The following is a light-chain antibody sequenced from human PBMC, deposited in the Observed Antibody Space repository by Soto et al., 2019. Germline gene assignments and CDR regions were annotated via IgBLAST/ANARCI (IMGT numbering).Light chain of an antibody. J-gene: IGKJ5*01. CDR3: PQHPTSRTP. CDR1: QSVINSY. V-gene: IGKV3D-7*01. Sequence: LGTGVGASRCCRVSQSVINSYLAWYQQKPGQAPRLLLYGAYNRATGIPARFSGSGSGTTSTDTVLRPQHADFAAYPCPQHPTSRTPFAEGTRLEIK. CDR2: GAY.